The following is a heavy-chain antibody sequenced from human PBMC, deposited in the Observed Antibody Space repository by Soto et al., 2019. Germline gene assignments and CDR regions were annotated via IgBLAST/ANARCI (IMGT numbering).Heavy chain of an antibody. CDR3: ARAVATVTTSNAFDI. J-gene: IGHJ3*02. D-gene: IGHD4-17*01. CDR2: IYYSGST. V-gene: IGHV4-39*01. CDR1: GCSISSSIYY. Sequence: SQTLSLTCTVSGCSISSSIYYWGWIRQPPGKGLEWIGSIYYSGSTYYNPSLKSRVTISVDTSKNQFSLKLSSVTAADTAVYYCARAVATVTTSNAFDIWGQGKMVTVSS.